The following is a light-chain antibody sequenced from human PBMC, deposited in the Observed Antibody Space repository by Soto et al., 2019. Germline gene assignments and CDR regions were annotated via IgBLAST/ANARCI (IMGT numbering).Light chain of an antibody. Sequence: DIQMTQSPSTLSASVGDRVTITCRASQSISSWLAWYQQRPGKAPKLLIYKASNLESGVPSRSSGSGSGTELTLTISSLHPDDFATYYCQQYYTYPWTFGPGTKVEIK. CDR3: QQYYTYPWT. J-gene: IGKJ1*01. CDR2: KAS. CDR1: QSISSW. V-gene: IGKV1-5*03.